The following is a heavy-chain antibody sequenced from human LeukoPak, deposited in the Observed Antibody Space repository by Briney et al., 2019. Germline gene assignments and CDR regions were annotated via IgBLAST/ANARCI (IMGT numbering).Heavy chain of an antibody. V-gene: IGHV4-39*01. Sequence: PSETLSLTCTVPGGSVNKGPHYWGWIRQPPGKGLEWIGSTLYTGNTYYNASLKSRVTISVDTSKNQFSLRLSSVTAADRAVYYCARHEGSYFDKSGYTFEYWGQGIVVTVSS. J-gene: IGHJ4*02. CDR1: GGSVNKGPHY. CDR2: TLYTGNT. D-gene: IGHD3-22*01. CDR3: ARHEGSYFDKSGYTFEY.